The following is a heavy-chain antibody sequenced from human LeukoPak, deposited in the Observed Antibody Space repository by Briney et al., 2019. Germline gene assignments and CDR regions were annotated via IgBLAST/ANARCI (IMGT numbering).Heavy chain of an antibody. CDR1: GYTFTSYD. CDR3: ARVLVGSSSPPMDY. V-gene: IGHV1-8*01. J-gene: IGHJ4*02. Sequence: ASVTVSCKASGYTFTSYDINWVRQAPGQGLEWMGWMNPNSGNTGYAQKFQGRVTMTRNTSISTAYMELSSLRSEDTAVYYCARVLVGSSSPPMDYWGQGTLVTVSS. CDR2: MNPNSGNT. D-gene: IGHD6-6*01.